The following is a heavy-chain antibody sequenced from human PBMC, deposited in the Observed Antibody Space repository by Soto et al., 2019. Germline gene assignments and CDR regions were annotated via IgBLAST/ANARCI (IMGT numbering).Heavy chain of an antibody. Sequence: QLVESGGGLVQPGGSLRLSCATSGFTFSNSWMTWVRQAPGKGLEWVANIKHDGSEKYYLDSVKGRYTISRDNAKASLDLQMNSLRAEDTAVYYCARGGWGYFDSGGYLWFDYWGQGTLVTVSS. CDR3: ARGGWGYFDSGGYLWFDY. V-gene: IGHV3-7*03. D-gene: IGHD3-22*01. J-gene: IGHJ4*02. CDR2: IKHDGSEK. CDR1: GFTFSNSW.